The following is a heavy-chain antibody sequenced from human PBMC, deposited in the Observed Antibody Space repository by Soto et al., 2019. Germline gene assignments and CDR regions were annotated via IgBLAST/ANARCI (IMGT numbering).Heavy chain of an antibody. CDR2: VYYNGHT. V-gene: IGHV4-39*01. CDR3: ARIRGYGSGTYYFDS. D-gene: IGHD3-10*01. Sequence: SETLSLTCSVSGGSIYTTTYYWAWIRQPPGKGLEWIGTVYYNGHTFYTPSLKSRVSMSVDTSKNQFSLMLSSVTAADTAVYYCARIRGYGSGTYYFDSWGHGSLVTVSS. CDR1: GGSIYTTTYY. J-gene: IGHJ4*01.